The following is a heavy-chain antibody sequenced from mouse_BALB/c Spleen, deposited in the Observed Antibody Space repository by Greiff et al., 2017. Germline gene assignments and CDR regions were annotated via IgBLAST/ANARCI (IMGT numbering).Heavy chain of an antibody. Sequence: EVMLVESGGGLVQPGGSRKLSCAASGFTFSDYGMAWVRQAPGKGPEWVAFISNLAYSIYYADTVTGRFTISRENAKNTLYLEMSSLRSEDTAMYYCARAYDYDGLWFAYWGQGTLVTVSA. J-gene: IGHJ3*01. CDR2: ISNLAYSI. V-gene: IGHV5-15*02. CDR1: GFTFSDYG. CDR3: ARAYDYDGLWFAY. D-gene: IGHD2-4*01.